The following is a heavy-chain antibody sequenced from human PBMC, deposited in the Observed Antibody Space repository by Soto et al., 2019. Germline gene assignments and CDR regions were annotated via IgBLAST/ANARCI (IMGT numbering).Heavy chain of an antibody. J-gene: IGHJ4*02. CDR2: IIPIFGTA. CDR3: ARDRRGDYTYYFDY. CDR1: GGTFSSYA. Sequence: QVQLVQSGAEVKKPGSSVKVSCKASGGTFSSYAISWVRQAPGQGLEWMGGIIPIFGTANYAQKFQGRVTITADESTSTADMELSSLRSEDTAVYYCARDRRGDYTYYFDYWGQGTLVTVPS. V-gene: IGHV1-69*01. D-gene: IGHD4-17*01.